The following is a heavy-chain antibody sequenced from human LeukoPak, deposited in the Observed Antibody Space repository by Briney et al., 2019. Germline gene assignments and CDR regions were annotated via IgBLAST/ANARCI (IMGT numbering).Heavy chain of an antibody. Sequence: PSETLPLTCAVYVDSFTDYYWTWIRQPPGKGLDWIGQINHRGSINYNPSLKSRVTISVDTTKNQFALKLSSVTAADTAVYYCARPNSSWSRHNFAPWGQGTLVTVSS. CDR2: INHRGSI. D-gene: IGHD6-13*01. J-gene: IGHJ5*02. CDR1: VDSFTDYY. V-gene: IGHV4-34*01. CDR3: ARPNSSWSRHNFAP.